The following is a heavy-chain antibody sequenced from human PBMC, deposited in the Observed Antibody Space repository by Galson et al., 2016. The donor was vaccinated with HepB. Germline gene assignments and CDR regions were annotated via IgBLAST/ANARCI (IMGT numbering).Heavy chain of an antibody. D-gene: IGHD3-10*01. CDR1: GYTFTTYY. Sequence: SVKVSCKASGYTFTTYYIHWVRQAPGQGLDWMGIINPRGGSTSNAQKFQGRVTMTRDTSTSTVYMELSSLRSEDTAVYYCARDQDRVLWFGELLSNDDSRYYGRDVGGQGTTVTVSS. CDR2: INPRGGST. V-gene: IGHV1-46*01. CDR3: ARDQDRVLWFGELLSNDDSRYYGRDV. J-gene: IGHJ6*02.